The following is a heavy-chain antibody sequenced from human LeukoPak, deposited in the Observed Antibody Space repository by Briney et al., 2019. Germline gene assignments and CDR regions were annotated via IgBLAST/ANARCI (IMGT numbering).Heavy chain of an antibody. Sequence: GASVKVSCKASGYTFTGYYMHWVRQAPGQGLEWMGWINPNSGGTNYAQKFQGRDTMIRDTSISTAYMELSRLRSDDTAVYYCARHSKYYYDSSGYYQRPNWFDPWGQGTLVTVSS. D-gene: IGHD3-22*01. CDR2: INPNSGGT. CDR3: ARHSKYYYDSSGYYQRPNWFDP. V-gene: IGHV1-2*02. J-gene: IGHJ5*02. CDR1: GYTFTGYY.